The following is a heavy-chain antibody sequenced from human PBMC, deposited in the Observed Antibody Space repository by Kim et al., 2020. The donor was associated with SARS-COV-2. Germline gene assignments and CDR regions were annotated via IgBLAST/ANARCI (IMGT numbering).Heavy chain of an antibody. CDR3: AKDYDIVVVVAASGGFDY. J-gene: IGHJ4*02. V-gene: IGHV3-9*01. D-gene: IGHD2-15*01. Sequence: KGRFTISRDNAKNSLYLQMNSLRAEDTALYYCAKDYDIVVVVAASGGFDYWGQGTLVTVSS.